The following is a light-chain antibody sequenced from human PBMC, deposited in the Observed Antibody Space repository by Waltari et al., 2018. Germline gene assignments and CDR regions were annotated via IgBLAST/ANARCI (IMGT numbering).Light chain of an antibody. Sequence: QSVLTQPPSVPGAPGPRVTISCTGSSPNIGAGFVFHWYQQLPGTAPKLRIFGNNTRPSGPPDRFSGSKSGTSAPRAITGLQAEDEADYYCQSYDSSLFVVFGGWTKLTVL. J-gene: IGLJ2*01. CDR3: QSYDSSLFVV. CDR2: GNN. CDR1: SPNIGAGFV. V-gene: IGLV1-40*01.